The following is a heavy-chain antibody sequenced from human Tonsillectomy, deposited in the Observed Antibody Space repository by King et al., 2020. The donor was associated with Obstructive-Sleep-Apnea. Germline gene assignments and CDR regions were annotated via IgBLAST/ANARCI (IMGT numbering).Heavy chain of an antibody. Sequence: VQLVESGGDLVQPGGSLRLSCAASGFTFTTYSFNWVRQAPGKGLEWVSYIGSGGTPPLSYDDSVKGRFTISRDTAKNSLYLQMNTLRAEDTAVYYWARDWTYAFDLWGQGTMVTVSS. CDR2: IGSGGTPPL. D-gene: IGHD3/OR15-3a*01. V-gene: IGHV3-48*01. CDR1: GFTFTTYS. J-gene: IGHJ3*01. CDR3: ARDWTYAFDL.